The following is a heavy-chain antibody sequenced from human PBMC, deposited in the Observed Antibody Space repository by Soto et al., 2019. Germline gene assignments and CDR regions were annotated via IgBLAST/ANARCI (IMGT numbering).Heavy chain of an antibody. J-gene: IGHJ5*02. D-gene: IGHD3-22*01. CDR3: AREAIYDSSGYHNWFDP. CDR1: GGSTSSGDYY. V-gene: IGHV4-30-4*01. CDR2: IYYSGST. Sequence: SETLSLTCTVSGGSTSSGDYYWSWIRQPPGKGLEWIGYIYYSGSTYYNPSLKSRVTISVDTSKNQFSLKLSSVTAADTAVYYCAREAIYDSSGYHNWFDPWGQGTLVTVSS.